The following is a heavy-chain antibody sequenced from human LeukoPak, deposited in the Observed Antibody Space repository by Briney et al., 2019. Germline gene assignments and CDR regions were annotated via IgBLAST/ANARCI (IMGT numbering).Heavy chain of an antibody. CDR3: ASQSNTNGGLFDY. V-gene: IGHV4-59*08. D-gene: IGHD4-23*01. CDR1: VDSISSYY. Sequence: SDTLSLTCTVSVDSISSYYWSWIRQPPGKGLEWIAYIYYSGDTNYNTSLNSRVTISVDTSKNQFSLKVSSVTAADTAVYYCASQSNTNGGLFDYWGQGTLVTVSS. CDR2: IYYSGDT. J-gene: IGHJ4*02.